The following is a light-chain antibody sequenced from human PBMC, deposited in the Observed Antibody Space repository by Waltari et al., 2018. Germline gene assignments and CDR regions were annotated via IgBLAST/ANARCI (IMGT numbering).Light chain of an antibody. CDR1: DSVVGAYDF. CDR3: SSYTTSSAPGV. V-gene: IGLV2-14*01. J-gene: IGLJ1*01. CDR2: EVS. Sequence: QSALTQPASVSGSPGQSITISCSGTDSVVGAYDFVSWYQQHPGKAPHLIIYEVSNRSSGISNRFSASKSGNTASLTISGLQAEDEADYYCSSYTTSSAPGVFGTGTRVTVL.